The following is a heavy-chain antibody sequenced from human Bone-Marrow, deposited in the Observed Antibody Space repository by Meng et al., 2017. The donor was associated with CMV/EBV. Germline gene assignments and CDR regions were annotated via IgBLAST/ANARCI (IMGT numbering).Heavy chain of an antibody. CDR1: GYTFTGYY. V-gene: IGHV1-2*02. D-gene: IGHD3-3*01. CDR2: INPNSGGT. CDR3: ARVSGVLRFLEWSQMTEINY. Sequence: ASVKVSCKASGYTFTGYYMHWVRQAPGQGLEWMGWINPNSGGTNYAQKFQGRVTMTRDTSISTAYMELSRLRSDDTAVYYCARVSGVLRFLEWSQMTEINYWGQGTLVTGSS. J-gene: IGHJ4*02.